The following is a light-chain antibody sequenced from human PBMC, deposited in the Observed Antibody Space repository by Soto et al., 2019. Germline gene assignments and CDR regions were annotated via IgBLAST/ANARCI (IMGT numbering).Light chain of an antibody. V-gene: IGKV1-39*01. Sequence: DIQMTQTPSTLSASVGDRVSITWRASQSISSYLNWYQQKPGKAPKLLIYAASSLQSGVPSRFSGSGTGTDFTLTISSLQPEDFATYYCQQSYSTPTWTFGQGTKVDI. CDR2: AAS. J-gene: IGKJ1*01. CDR3: QQSYSTPTWT. CDR1: QSISSY.